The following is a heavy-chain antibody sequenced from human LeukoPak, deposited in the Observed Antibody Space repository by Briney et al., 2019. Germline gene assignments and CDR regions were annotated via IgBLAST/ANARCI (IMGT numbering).Heavy chain of an antibody. Sequence: SVKVSCMASGGTFSSYAISWVRQAPGQGLEWMGGIIPIFGTANYAQKFQGRVTITTDESTSTAYMELSSLRSEDTAVYYCARDQPRAGWFDPWGQGTLVTVSS. CDR3: ARDQPRAGWFDP. CDR2: IIPIFGTA. CDR1: GGTFSSYA. D-gene: IGHD5-24*01. V-gene: IGHV1-69*05. J-gene: IGHJ5*02.